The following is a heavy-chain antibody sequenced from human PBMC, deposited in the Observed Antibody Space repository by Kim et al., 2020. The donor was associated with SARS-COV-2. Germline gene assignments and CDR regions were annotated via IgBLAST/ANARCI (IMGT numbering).Heavy chain of an antibody. J-gene: IGHJ4*02. D-gene: IGHD4-4*01. Sequence: GGSLRLSCAASGSTFSSYSMNWVRQAPGKGLELVSSISSSSSYIYYADSVKGRFTISRDNAKNSLYLQMNSLRAEDTAVYYCARDMGGLQGFDYWGQGTLVTVSS. V-gene: IGHV3-21*01. CDR3: ARDMGGLQGFDY. CDR2: ISSSSSYI. CDR1: GSTFSSYS.